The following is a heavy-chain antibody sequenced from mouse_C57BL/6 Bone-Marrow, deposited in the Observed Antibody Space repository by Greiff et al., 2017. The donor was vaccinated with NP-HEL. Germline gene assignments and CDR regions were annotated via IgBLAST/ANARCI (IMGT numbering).Heavy chain of an antibody. V-gene: IGHV1-76*01. Sequence: QVQLQQSGAELVRPGASVKLSCKASGYTFTDYYINWVKQRPGQGLEWIARIYPGSGSTNYNEKFKSKATLTVDTSSSTAYMQLSSLTSEDSAVYYCAKGGRFDYWGQGTTLTVSS. CDR2: IYPGSGST. CDR1: GYTFTDYY. CDR3: AKGGRFDY. D-gene: IGHD3-3*01. J-gene: IGHJ2*01.